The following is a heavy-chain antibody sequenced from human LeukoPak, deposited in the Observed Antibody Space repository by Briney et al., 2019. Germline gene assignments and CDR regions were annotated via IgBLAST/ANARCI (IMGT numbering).Heavy chain of an antibody. Sequence: PGGSLRLSCAASGFTFSSYSMNWVRQAPGKGLDWVSSISSSSSYIYYADSVKGRFTISRDNAKNSLYLQMNSLRAEDTAVYYCARGPDYYDSSGHPYWGQGTLVTVSS. CDR2: ISSSSSYI. J-gene: IGHJ4*02. CDR1: GFTFSSYS. CDR3: ARGPDYYDSSGHPY. D-gene: IGHD3-22*01. V-gene: IGHV3-21*01.